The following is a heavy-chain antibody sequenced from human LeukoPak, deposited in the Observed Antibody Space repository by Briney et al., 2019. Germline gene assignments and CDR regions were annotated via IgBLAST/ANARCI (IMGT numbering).Heavy chain of an antibody. D-gene: IGHD4-17*01. CDR1: GGSIRSYY. CDR3: ARQTTRFNYYYYMDV. J-gene: IGHJ6*03. V-gene: IGHV4-4*09. Sequence: PSETLSLTCTVSGGSIRSYYWSWIRQPPGKGLEWIGYIYTSGSTNYNPSLKSRVTISVDTSKNQFSLKLSSVTAADTAVYYCARQTTRFNYYYYMDVWGKGTTVTVSS. CDR2: IYTSGST.